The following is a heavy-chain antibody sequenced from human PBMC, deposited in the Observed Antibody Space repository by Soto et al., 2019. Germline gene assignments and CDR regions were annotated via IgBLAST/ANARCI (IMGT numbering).Heavy chain of an antibody. CDR2: ISYDGSNK. CDR1: GFTFSSYG. Sequence: QVQLVESGGGVVQPGRSVRLSCAASGFTFSSYGMHWVRQAPGKGLEWVAVISYDGSNKYYADSVKGRFTISRDNSKNTLYLQMNSLRAEDTAVYYCAKEGGPYCGGDCYSPYYYGMDVWGQGTTVTVSS. V-gene: IGHV3-30*18. J-gene: IGHJ6*02. CDR3: AKEGGPYCGGDCYSPYYYGMDV. D-gene: IGHD2-21*02.